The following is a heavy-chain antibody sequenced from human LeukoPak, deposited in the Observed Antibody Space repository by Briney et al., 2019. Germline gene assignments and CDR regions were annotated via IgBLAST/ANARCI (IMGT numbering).Heavy chain of an antibody. Sequence: SETLSLTCAVSGYSISSGYYWGWIRQPPGKGMQWLGSIYRSGSTYYNPSLKRRVTISVDTSKNQFSLRLTSVTAADTAVYYCARASLTSGSFFDYWGQGTLVTVSS. CDR3: ARASLTSGSFFDY. D-gene: IGHD1-26*01. J-gene: IGHJ4*02. CDR1: GYSISSGYY. CDR2: IYRSGST. V-gene: IGHV4-38-2*01.